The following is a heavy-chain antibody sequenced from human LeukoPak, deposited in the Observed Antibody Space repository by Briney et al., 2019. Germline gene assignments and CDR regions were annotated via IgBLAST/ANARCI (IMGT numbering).Heavy chain of an antibody. V-gene: IGHV4-39*01. D-gene: IGHD6-13*01. CDR3: ARPSFSSSWYRYYYYGMDV. CDR2: IYYSGST. CDR1: GGSISSSSYY. J-gene: IGHJ6*02. Sequence: SETLSLTCTVSGGSISSSSYYWGWIRQPPGKGLEWIVSIYYSGSTYYNPSLKSRVTISVDTSKNQFSLKLSSVTAADTAVYYCARPSFSSSWYRYYYYGMDVWGQGTTVTVSS.